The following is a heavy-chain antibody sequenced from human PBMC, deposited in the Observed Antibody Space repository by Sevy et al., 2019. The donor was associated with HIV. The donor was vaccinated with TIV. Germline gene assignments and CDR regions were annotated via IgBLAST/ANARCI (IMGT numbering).Heavy chain of an antibody. CDR3: AKRYCSTITCYDDDFRNPYYFYGLDV. CDR2: ISAGGTTT. J-gene: IGHJ6*02. D-gene: IGHD2-2*01. CDR1: GFIFSNYP. V-gene: IGHV3-23*01. Sequence: GGSLRLSCAASGFIFSNYPMSWVRHSPGKGLEWVSDISAGGTTTYYADSVEGRFTISRDNSKNTVSLQMNSLGAEDTAIYYCAKRYCSTITCYDDDFRNPYYFYGLDVWGQGISVTVSS.